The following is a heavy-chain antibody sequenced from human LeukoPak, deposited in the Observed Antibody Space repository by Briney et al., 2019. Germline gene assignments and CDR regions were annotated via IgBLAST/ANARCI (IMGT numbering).Heavy chain of an antibody. Sequence: GASVKVSCKASGYTFTSYDINWVRQATGQGLEWMGWMNPNSGNTGYAQKFQGRVTITRNTSISTAYMELSSLRSEDTAVYYCASAYSSGWYYPGSEYFQHWGQGTLVTVSS. J-gene: IGHJ1*01. CDR3: ASAYSSGWYYPGSEYFQH. V-gene: IGHV1-8*03. D-gene: IGHD6-19*01. CDR1: GYTFTSYD. CDR2: MNPNSGNT.